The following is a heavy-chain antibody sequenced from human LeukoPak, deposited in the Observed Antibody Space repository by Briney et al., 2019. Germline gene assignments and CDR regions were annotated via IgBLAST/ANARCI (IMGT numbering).Heavy chain of an antibody. CDR3: AKHSGYGNYFDY. CDR1: GFTFSSYG. Sequence: PGGSLRLSCAASGFTFSSYGMHWVRQAPGKGLEWVAVISYDGSNKYYADSVKGRFTISRDNSKNTLYLQMNSLRAEDTAVYYCAKHSGYGNYFDYRGQGTLVTVSS. D-gene: IGHD5-12*01. V-gene: IGHV3-30*18. CDR2: ISYDGSNK. J-gene: IGHJ4*02.